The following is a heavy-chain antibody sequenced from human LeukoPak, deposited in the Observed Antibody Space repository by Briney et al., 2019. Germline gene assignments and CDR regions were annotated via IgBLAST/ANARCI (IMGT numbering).Heavy chain of an antibody. CDR2: TFYSSKPYT. CDR1: GDSVSSKSAA. J-gene: IGHJ6*02. D-gene: IGHD6-19*01. CDR3: ARTYRSGWPYSYSGMDV. Sequence: SQTLSLLRALPGDSVSSKSAAWEWLRQSPSRGLEWLGRTFYSSKPYTDYTVSVKSRITINPATSKTQSSLQLNSVTPAETAVSYCARTYRSGWPYSYSGMDVWGQGTTVTVSS. V-gene: IGHV6-1*01.